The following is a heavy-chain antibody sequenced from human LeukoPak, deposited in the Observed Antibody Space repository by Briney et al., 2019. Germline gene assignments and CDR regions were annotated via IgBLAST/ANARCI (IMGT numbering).Heavy chain of an antibody. CDR3: LVYCSGGSPYSGGY. CDR1: GFTFSTYA. D-gene: IGHD2-15*01. V-gene: IGHV3-23*01. Sequence: GGSLRLSCAASGFTFSTYALSWVRQAPGEGLEWVSAITSTAGNTYYADSVKGRFTISRDNYKNTQFLQMNSLRAEDTAVYYCLVYCSGGSPYSGGYWGQGTLVTVSS. CDR2: ITSTAGNT. J-gene: IGHJ4*02.